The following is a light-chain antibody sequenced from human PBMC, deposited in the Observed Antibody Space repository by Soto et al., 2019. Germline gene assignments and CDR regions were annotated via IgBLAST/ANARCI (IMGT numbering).Light chain of an antibody. CDR1: SGHSNFA. CDR2: LNSDGSH. J-gene: IGLJ2*01. Sequence: QLVLTQSPSASASLGASVKLTCTLSSGHSNFAIAWHQQQPEKGPRFLMKLNSDGSHNKGDGIPDRFAGSSSGAERYLTIPSLQSGDEADYYCQTWGTYVVFGGGTKLTVL. CDR3: QTWGTYVV. V-gene: IGLV4-69*01.